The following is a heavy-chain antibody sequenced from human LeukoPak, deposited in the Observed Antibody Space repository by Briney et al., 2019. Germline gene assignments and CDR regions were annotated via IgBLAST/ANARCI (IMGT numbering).Heavy chain of an antibody. Sequence: ASVKVSCKASGYTFTSYYMHWVRQAPGQGLEWMGIINPSGGSTSYAQKFQGRVTMTRDTSTSTVYMELSSLRSDDTAVYYCARAETGDYYGSGSPFDYWGQGTLVTVSS. J-gene: IGHJ4*02. D-gene: IGHD3-10*01. V-gene: IGHV1-46*01. CDR2: INPSGGST. CDR1: GYTFTSYY. CDR3: ARAETGDYYGSGSPFDY.